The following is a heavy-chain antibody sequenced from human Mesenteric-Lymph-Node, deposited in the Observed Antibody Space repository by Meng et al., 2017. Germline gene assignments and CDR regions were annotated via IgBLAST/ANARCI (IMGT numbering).Heavy chain of an antibody. CDR3: ARANWVLDY. J-gene: IGHJ4*02. Sequence: GESLKISCAASGFTFSSYAMHWVRQAPGKGLEWVAVISYDGSNKYYADSVKGRFTISRDNAENSLYLQMSSLGPEDTAVYYCARANWVLDYWGQGTLVTVSS. CDR1: GFTFSSYA. V-gene: IGHV3-30*07. CDR2: ISYDGSNK. D-gene: IGHD7-27*01.